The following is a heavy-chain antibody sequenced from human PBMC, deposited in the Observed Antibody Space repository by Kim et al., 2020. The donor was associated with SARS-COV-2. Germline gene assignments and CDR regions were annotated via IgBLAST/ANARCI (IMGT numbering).Heavy chain of an antibody. CDR3: ARQARGNIVVVVAATTTCDY. D-gene: IGHD2-15*01. J-gene: IGHJ4*02. CDR1: GGSISSSSYY. Sequence: SETLSLTCTVSGGSISSSSYYWGWIRQPPGKGLEWIGSIYYSGSTYYNPSLKSRVTISVDTSMNQFSLKLSSVTAADTAVYYCARQARGNIVVVVAATTTCDYWGQGTLVTVSS. CDR2: IYYSGST. V-gene: IGHV4-39*01.